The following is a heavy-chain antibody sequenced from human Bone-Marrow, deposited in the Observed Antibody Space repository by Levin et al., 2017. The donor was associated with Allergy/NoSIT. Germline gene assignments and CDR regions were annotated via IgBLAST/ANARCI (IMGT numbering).Heavy chain of an antibody. V-gene: IGHV1-69*13. J-gene: IGHJ4*02. CDR3: ARARGGFYGSGSFDF. Sequence: GASVKVSCKASGGTFSDYPITWVRQAPGQGLEWMGGIIPAFGSTNYAQKFQGRVTITADESTRTSHMELRSLRFEDTAVYYCARARGGFYGSGSFDFWGQGTLVTVSS. CDR2: IIPAFGST. D-gene: IGHD3-10*01. CDR1: GGTFSDYP.